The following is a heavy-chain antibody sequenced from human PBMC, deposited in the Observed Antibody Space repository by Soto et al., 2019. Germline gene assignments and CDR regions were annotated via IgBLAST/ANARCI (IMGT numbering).Heavy chain of an antibody. J-gene: IGHJ5*02. D-gene: IGHD3-9*01. Sequence: QLQLTQSGGEARKPGASVRVSCAASGYKFSTYAISWPRQAPGQGLEWMGLITPNSGYTNYAQKFQGKLILTTDIPSSTAYMELTSLRYDATAIYYCATSYDTGFDPWGQGTLVSVS. CDR3: ATSYDTGFDP. CDR2: ITPNSGYT. V-gene: IGHV1-18*01. CDR1: GYKFSTYA.